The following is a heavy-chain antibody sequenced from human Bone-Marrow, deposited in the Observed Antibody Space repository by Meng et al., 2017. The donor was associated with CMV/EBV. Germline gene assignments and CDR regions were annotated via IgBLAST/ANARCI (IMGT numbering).Heavy chain of an antibody. J-gene: IGHJ4*02. V-gene: IGHV4-39*01. Sequence: SETLSLTCTVSGGSISSSSYYWGWIRQPPGKGLEWIGSIYYSGSTYYNPSLKSRVTISVDTSKNQFSLKLSSVTAADTAVYYCARAPGITSFGVPRQGFDYWGQGTLVTASS. CDR1: GGSISSSSYY. CDR3: ARAPGITSFGVPRQGFDY. D-gene: IGHD3-3*01. CDR2: IYYSGST.